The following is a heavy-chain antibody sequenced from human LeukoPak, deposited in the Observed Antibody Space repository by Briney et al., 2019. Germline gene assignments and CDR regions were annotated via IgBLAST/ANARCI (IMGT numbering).Heavy chain of an antibody. J-gene: IGHJ6*03. CDR3: GRAGPVTKDHFMDV. D-gene: IGHD2-2*01. CDR2: IYLDGSRA. CDR1: GFSFNKDW. Sequence: PGGSLRLSCAASGFSFNKDWMSWARQSPGKGLEWVANIYLDGSRAYYVDSVKGRFTISRDNAKNSLFLQMNSLSAEDTAVYYCGRAGPVTKDHFMDVWGKGTTVTVSS. V-gene: IGHV3-7*01.